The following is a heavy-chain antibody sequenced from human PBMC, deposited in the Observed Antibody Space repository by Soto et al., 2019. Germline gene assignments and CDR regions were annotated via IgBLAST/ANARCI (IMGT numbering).Heavy chain of an antibody. CDR1: GFTFSDYA. CDR2: ISGSGTST. J-gene: IGHJ4*02. V-gene: IGHV3-23*01. D-gene: IGHD3-10*01. Sequence: GSLRLSCAASGFTFSDYAMSWVRQAPGKGLEWVSTISGSGTSTYYADSVKGRFTISRDNSKNTLYLQMNSLRAGDTALYYCAKAPVSRTGPYYPDCWGQGALVTVSS. CDR3: AKAPVSRTGPYYPDC.